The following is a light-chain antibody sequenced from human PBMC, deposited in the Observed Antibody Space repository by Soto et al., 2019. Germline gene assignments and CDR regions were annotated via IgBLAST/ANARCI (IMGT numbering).Light chain of an antibody. CDR3: QQYGSSPPT. J-gene: IGKJ1*01. CDR2: GAS. Sequence: EVVLTQSPGTLSLSPGERATLSCRASQSVSSYLAWYQQKPGQAPRLLIYGASRRATGIPDRFSGSGSGTDFTLTISRLEPEDFAVYYCQQYGSSPPTFGQGTKVDIK. CDR1: QSVSSY. V-gene: IGKV3-20*01.